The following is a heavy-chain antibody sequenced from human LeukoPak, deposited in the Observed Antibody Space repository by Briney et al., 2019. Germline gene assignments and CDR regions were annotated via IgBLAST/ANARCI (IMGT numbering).Heavy chain of an antibody. CDR1: GGSISSSSYY. CDR3: ARQRWLQFRAFDI. V-gene: IGHV4-39*01. J-gene: IGHJ3*02. Sequence: SETLSLTCTVSGGSISSSSYYWGWIRQPPGKGLEWIGSIYYSGSTYYNPSLKSRVTISVDTSKNQFSLKLSSVTAADTAMYYCARQRWLQFRAFDIWGQGTMVTVSS. CDR2: IYYSGST. D-gene: IGHD5-24*01.